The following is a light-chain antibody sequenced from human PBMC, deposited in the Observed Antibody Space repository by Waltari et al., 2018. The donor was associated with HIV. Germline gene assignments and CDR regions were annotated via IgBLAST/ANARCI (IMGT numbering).Light chain of an antibody. J-gene: IGLJ3*02. V-gene: IGLV1-40*01. CDR1: SSNIGAGYD. CDR3: QSYDNSLLWV. CDR2: GNS. Sequence: QSVLTQPPSVSGAPGQRVTISCTGSSSNIGAGYDVHWYQQLPGTAPKLLIYGNSNRPSGVPDRFSGSKSGTSASLAITGLQAEDEADYYCQSYDNSLLWVFGGGTKLTVL.